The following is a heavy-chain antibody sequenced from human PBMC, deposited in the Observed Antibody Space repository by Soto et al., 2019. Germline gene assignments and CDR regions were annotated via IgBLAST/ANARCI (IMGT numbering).Heavy chain of an antibody. Sequence: GGSLRLSCAASGFTFSSYAMSWVRQAPGKGLEYVSAISSNGGSTYYANSVKGRFTISRDNSKNTLYLQMGSLRAEDMAVYYCARIYCSSTSCHGGFDYWGQGTLVTVSS. V-gene: IGHV3-64*01. CDR1: GFTFSSYA. D-gene: IGHD2-2*01. CDR3: ARIYCSSTSCHGGFDY. CDR2: ISSNGGST. J-gene: IGHJ4*02.